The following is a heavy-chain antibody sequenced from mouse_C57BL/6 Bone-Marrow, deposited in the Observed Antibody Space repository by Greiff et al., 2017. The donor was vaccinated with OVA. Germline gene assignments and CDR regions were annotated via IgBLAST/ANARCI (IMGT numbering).Heavy chain of an antibody. Sequence: VQLQQPGAELVKPGASVKLSCKASGYTFTSYWMHWVKQRPGQGLEWIGMIHPNSGSTNYNEKFKSKATLTVDKSSSTAYMQLSSLTSEDSAVYYCAREYDGSPWFAYWGQGTLVTVSA. CDR1: GYTFTSYW. J-gene: IGHJ3*01. D-gene: IGHD1-1*01. CDR2: IHPNSGST. V-gene: IGHV1-64*01. CDR3: AREYDGSPWFAY.